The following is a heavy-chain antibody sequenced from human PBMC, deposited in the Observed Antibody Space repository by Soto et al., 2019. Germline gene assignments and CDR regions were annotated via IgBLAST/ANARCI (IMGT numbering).Heavy chain of an antibody. CDR2: TNSDGSSV. V-gene: IGHV3-74*03. CDR1: GFTLSDNW. J-gene: IGHJ4*02. CDR3: VRAPEQRPFDY. D-gene: IGHD6-25*01. Sequence: EVQLVESGGGLVQPGGSLRLSCAASGFTLSDNWIHWVRRVPGKGLVWVSRTNSDGSSVTYADSVKGRFTLSRDNDKNTWFLQMDSLRVEDTAMYYCVRAPEQRPFDYWGQGTLVTVSS.